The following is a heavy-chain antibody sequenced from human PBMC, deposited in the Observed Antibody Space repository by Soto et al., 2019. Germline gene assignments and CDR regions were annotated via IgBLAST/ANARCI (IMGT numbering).Heavy chain of an antibody. D-gene: IGHD3-10*01. CDR1: GFTFSSYG. J-gene: IGHJ4*02. CDR2: MSYDGSDK. V-gene: IGHV3-30*18. Sequence: PGGSLRLSCAASGFTFSSYGMHWVRQAPGKGLEWVAVMSYDGSDKYYADSVKGRFTISRDNSKNTLYLQMNSLRAGDTAVYYCAKDQSPESQFDYWGQGTLVTVSS. CDR3: AKDQSPESQFDY.